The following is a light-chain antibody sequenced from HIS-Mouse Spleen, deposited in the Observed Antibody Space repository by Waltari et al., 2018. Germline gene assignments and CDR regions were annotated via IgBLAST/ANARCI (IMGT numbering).Light chain of an antibody. CDR3: MQALQTPYT. CDR1: QSLLHGNGYNY. V-gene: IGKV2-28*01. CDR2: LGS. Sequence: DIVMTQSPLSLPVTPGEPASISCRSSQSLLHGNGYNYLDWYLQKPGQSPQLLIYLGSNRASGVPDRFSGSVSSTDFTLKISRVEAEDVGVYYCMQALQTPYTFGQGTKLEIK. J-gene: IGKJ2*01.